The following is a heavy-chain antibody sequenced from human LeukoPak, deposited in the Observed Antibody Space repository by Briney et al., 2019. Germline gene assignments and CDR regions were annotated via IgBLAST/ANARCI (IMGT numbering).Heavy chain of an antibody. V-gene: IGHV1-2*02. J-gene: IGHJ6*02. D-gene: IGHD3-3*01. CDR3: ARVSIGDFWSGYFFGYYGMDV. CDR1: GYTFTGYY. Sequence: ASVKVSCKASGYTFTGYYMHWVRQAPGQGLEWMGWINPNSGGTNYAQKFQGRVTMTRDTSISTAYMELSRLRSEDTAVYYCARVSIGDFWSGYFFGYYGMDVWGQGTTVTVSS. CDR2: INPNSGGT.